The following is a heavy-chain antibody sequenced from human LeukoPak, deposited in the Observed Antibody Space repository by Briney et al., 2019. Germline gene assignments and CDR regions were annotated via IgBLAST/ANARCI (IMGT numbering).Heavy chain of an antibody. J-gene: IGHJ4*02. CDR3: AYRDGYNYAFDY. CDR2: INPNSGGT. CDR1: GYTFTGYY. V-gene: IGHV1-2*02. Sequence: GASVKVSCTASGYTFTGYYMHWVRQAPGQGLEWMGWINPNSGGTNYAQKFQGRVTMTRDTSISTAYMELSRLRSDDTAVYYCAYRDGYNYAFDYWGQGTLVTVSS. D-gene: IGHD5-24*01.